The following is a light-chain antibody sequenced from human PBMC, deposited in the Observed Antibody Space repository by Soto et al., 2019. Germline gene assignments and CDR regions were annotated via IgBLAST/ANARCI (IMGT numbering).Light chain of an antibody. CDR1: QSVNNY. CDR3: QRRSGSPWT. Sequence: EIVLTQSPATLSLSPGERATLSCRASQSVNNYLAWYQQKPGQAPRLLIYDTSDRASGIPARFSGSGSGTVFPLTISSVEHEDFAFFCCQRRSGSPWTFGRGTKVEIK. V-gene: IGKV3-11*01. CDR2: DTS. J-gene: IGKJ1*01.